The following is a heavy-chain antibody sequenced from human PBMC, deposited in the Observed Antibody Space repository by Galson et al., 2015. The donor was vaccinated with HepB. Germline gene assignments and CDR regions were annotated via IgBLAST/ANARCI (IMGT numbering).Heavy chain of an antibody. Sequence: SLRLSCAASGFSFNTYAMHWVRQAPGKGLDYVSSISQIGDYTYYGNSVMGRFTIPRVNSENTLYLHMGSLTAEDRAVYYCTRWDCGSDRNRCYEGVWGKGTTVTVSS. D-gene: IGHD2-2*01. J-gene: IGHJ6*04. V-gene: IGHV3-64*01. CDR3: TRWDCGSDRNRCYEGV. CDR1: GFSFNTYA. CDR2: ISQIGDYT.